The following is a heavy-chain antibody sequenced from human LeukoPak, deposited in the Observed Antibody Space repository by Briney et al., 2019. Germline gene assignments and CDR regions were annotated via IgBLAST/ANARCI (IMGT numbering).Heavy chain of an antibody. CDR3: ARAYGDYVPFDY. D-gene: IGHD4-17*01. CDR1: GFTFSSYA. V-gene: IGHV3-23*01. CDR2: ISGSGGST. Sequence: PGGSLRLPCAASGFTFSSYAMSWVRQAPGKGLEWVSAISGSGGSTYYADSVKGRFTISRDNSKNTLYLQMNSLRAEDTAVYYCARAYGDYVPFDYWGQGTLVTVSS. J-gene: IGHJ4*02.